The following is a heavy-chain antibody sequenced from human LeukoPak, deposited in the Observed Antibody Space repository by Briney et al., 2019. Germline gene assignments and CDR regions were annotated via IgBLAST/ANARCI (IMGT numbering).Heavy chain of an antibody. CDR2: INPNSGGT. V-gene: IGHV1-2*02. Sequence: ASVKVSCKASGYIFTGYYMHWVRQAPGQGLEWMGWINPNSGGTNFAQKFQGRVTMTRDTSISTAYMELSRLRSDDTAVYYCARVRNYDFWSGNNWFDPWGQGTLVTVSS. CDR3: ARVRNYDFWSGNNWFDP. CDR1: GYIFTGYY. D-gene: IGHD3-3*01. J-gene: IGHJ5*02.